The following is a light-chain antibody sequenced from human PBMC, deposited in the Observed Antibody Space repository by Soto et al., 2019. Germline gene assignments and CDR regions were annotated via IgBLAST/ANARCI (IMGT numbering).Light chain of an antibody. Sequence: QSVLTQPASVSGSPGQSVTVSCTGTSSDVGGYDYVSWYQQHPGEAPKLMIYEVTSRPSGVSNRFSGSKSGNTASLTISGLQAEDEADYFCSSYTTGSTLPFVFGGGTKVTVL. CDR1: SSDVGGYDY. V-gene: IGLV2-14*03. CDR3: SSYTTGSTLPFV. J-gene: IGLJ1*01. CDR2: EVT.